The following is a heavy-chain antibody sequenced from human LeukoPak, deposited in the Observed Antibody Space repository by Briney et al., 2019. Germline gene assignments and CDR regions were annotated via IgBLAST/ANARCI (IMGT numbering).Heavy chain of an antibody. Sequence: SETLSLTCTVSGGSISSYYWSWIRQSPGKGLEWIGYIYYSGSTNYNPSLRSRVTISVDTSKNQFSLKLSSVTAADTAVYYCARDGSGYYGYFDLWGRGTLVTVSS. CDR3: ARDGSGYYGYFDL. V-gene: IGHV4-59*01. D-gene: IGHD3-3*01. CDR2: IYYSGST. CDR1: GGSISSYY. J-gene: IGHJ2*01.